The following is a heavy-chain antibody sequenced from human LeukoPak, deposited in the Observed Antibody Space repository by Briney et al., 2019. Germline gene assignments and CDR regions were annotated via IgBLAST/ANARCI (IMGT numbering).Heavy chain of an antibody. D-gene: IGHD2-2*02. V-gene: IGHV3-30-3*01. Sequence: GGSLRLSCAASGFTFSSYAMHWVRQAPGKGLEWVAVISYDGSNKYYADSVKGRFTISRDNSKNTLYLQMNSLRAEDTAVYYCARVRCSSTSCYRDGDAFDVWGQGTMVTVSS. CDR2: ISYDGSNK. CDR1: GFTFSSYA. CDR3: ARVRCSSTSCYRDGDAFDV. J-gene: IGHJ3*01.